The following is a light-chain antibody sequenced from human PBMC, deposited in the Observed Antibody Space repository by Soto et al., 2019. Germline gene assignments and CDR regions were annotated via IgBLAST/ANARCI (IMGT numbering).Light chain of an antibody. V-gene: IGLV2-14*01. CDR2: EVS. Sequence: QSALTQPASVSGSPGQSITISCTGTSSDVGGYNYVSWYQQHPGKAPKRMIYEVSNRPSGVSNRFSDSKSGNTASLTISGLQAEDEADYYCSSYTTSSTHWVFGGGTKLTVL. CDR3: SSYTTSSTHWV. CDR1: SSDVGGYNY. J-gene: IGLJ3*02.